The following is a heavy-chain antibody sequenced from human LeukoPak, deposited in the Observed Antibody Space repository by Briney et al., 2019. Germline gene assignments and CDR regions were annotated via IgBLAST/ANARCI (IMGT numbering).Heavy chain of an antibody. CDR2: NNHRGST. CDR3: ARGEEQWLEWYFDL. D-gene: IGHD6-19*01. Sequence: ASDTLSLPRAVYGGSYRGYYWSWIRQPPGKGLEWIRENNHRGSTNYNPSLKRRVTISEDKSKNQFSLKLSSVTAADTAVYHCARGEEQWLEWYFDLWGRGTLVTVSS. J-gene: IGHJ2*01. V-gene: IGHV4-34*01. CDR1: GGSYRGYY.